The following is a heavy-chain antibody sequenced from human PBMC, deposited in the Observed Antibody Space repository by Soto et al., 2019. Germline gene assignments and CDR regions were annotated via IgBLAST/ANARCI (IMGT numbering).Heavy chain of an antibody. V-gene: IGHV4-59*01. J-gene: IGHJ4*02. CDR1: GGSISSYC. Sequence: QVQLQESGPGLVKPSETLSLTCTVSGGSISSYCWSWVRQPPGEGLEWIANICNSGGTNYNPSLKSRVVISVDTSRNQLSLKLSSVTAADTAVYYCARGVGRYGSNLDYWGQGTLVTVSS. D-gene: IGHD1-26*01. CDR2: ICNSGGT. CDR3: ARGVGRYGSNLDY.